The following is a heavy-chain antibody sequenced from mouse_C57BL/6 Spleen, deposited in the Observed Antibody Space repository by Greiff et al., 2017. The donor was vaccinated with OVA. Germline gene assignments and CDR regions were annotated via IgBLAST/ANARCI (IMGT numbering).Heavy chain of an antibody. CDR2: ISSGSSTI. CDR3: ARGQYYYAMDY. V-gene: IGHV5-17*01. CDR1: GFTFSDYG. J-gene: IGHJ4*01. Sequence: EVKLVESGGGLVKPGGSLKLSCAASGFTFSDYGMHWVRQAPEKGLEWVAYISSGSSTIYYADTVKGRFTISRDNAKNTLFLQMTSLRSEDTAMYCCARGQYYYAMDYWGQGTSVTVSS.